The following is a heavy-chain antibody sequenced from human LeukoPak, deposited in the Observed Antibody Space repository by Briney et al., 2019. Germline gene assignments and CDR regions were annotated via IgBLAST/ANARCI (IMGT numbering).Heavy chain of an antibody. V-gene: IGHV3-23*01. CDR3: AKGGHYSFFDY. D-gene: IGHD4-11*01. CDR2: ISGSGGST. CDR1: GFSFSNYA. Sequence: PGGSLRLSCVSSGFSFSNYAMSWVRQAPGKGLEWVSSISGSGGSTHYADSVKGRFTISRGNSKNTHYLQMSSLRAEDTGIYYCAKGGHYSFFDYWGQGTLVTVSS. J-gene: IGHJ4*02.